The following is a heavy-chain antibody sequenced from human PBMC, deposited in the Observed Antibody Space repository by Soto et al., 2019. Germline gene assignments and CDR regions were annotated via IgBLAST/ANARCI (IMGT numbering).Heavy chain of an antibody. V-gene: IGHV3-30*18. D-gene: IGHD2-21*02. CDR2: ISFDGSTK. CDR1: GITFSRYG. Sequence: QVHLVESGGGVVQPGRSLRLSCEVSGITFSRYGMNWVRQAAGKGLEWVAAISFDGSTKYYADSVKGRFTISRDNSRETLFLEVNSLRAEDTAVYYCAKDAVTRGGDCPFDHWGQGTLVTVSS. J-gene: IGHJ4*02. CDR3: AKDAVTRGGDCPFDH.